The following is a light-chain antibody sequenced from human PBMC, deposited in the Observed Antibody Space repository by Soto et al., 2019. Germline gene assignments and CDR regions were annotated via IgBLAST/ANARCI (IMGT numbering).Light chain of an antibody. V-gene: IGKV1-5*03. CDR1: QSFTKW. CDR3: QNYDMISSTT. Sequence: DIQMTQSPSTLAASVGDRVTITCRASQSFTKWLAWYQQKPGKAPQLLIYEASRLKSGVPSRFSGSESGTEFTLTISSLQPYDCAPYYCQNYDMISSTTFGQGTKVDI. CDR2: EAS. J-gene: IGKJ1*01.